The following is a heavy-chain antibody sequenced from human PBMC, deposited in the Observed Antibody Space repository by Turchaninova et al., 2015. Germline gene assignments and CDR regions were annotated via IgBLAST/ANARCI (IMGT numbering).Heavy chain of an antibody. V-gene: IGHV2-5*02. Sequence: QITLKESGPTLGKPTQSPTLTCTFSGFSLSTSGAGVGWIRQPPGKALEGLALISWDDDKRSSPSLKSRLTITKDTSKNQVVLTMTNMDPTDTATYYCAHYGSGSYDYWGQGTLVTVSS. J-gene: IGHJ4*02. CDR1: GFSLSTSGAG. D-gene: IGHD3-10*01. CDR3: AHYGSGSYDY. CDR2: ISWDDDK.